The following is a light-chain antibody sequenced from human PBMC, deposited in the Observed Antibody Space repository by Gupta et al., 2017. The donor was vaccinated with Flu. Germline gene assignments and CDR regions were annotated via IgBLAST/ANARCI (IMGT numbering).Light chain of an antibody. J-gene: IGKJ5*01. Sequence: PATLSLPPGQRATLCCRASQTISKYLAWYQQSPGQAPRLLIYDASNRATGVPARFSGSGSGTDFTLTISGLEPGDSAVYFCQQRGKWPITFGQGTRLEIK. CDR3: QQRGKWPIT. CDR1: QTISKY. V-gene: IGKV3-11*01. CDR2: DAS.